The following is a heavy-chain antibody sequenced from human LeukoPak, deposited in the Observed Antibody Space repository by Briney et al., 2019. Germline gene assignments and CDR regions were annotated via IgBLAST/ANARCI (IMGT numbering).Heavy chain of an antibody. D-gene: IGHD3-10*01. CDR1: GGTFSSYA. Sequence: ASVKVSCKASGGTFSSYAISWVRQAPGQGLEWMGGIIPIFGTANYAQKFQGRVTITADESTSTAYMELSSLRSEDTAVYYCARGRGLDYYYYYMDVWGKGTTVTVSS. J-gene: IGHJ6*03. V-gene: IGHV1-69*13. CDR2: IIPIFGTA. CDR3: ARGRGLDYYYYYMDV.